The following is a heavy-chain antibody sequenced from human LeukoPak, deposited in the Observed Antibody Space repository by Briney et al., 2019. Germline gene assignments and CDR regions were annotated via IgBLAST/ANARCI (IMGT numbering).Heavy chain of an antibody. Sequence: SPTLSLTCTVSGDSISSYYWSWIRQPPGKRLEWIGCISDSGSTNYNPSLKSRVTISVDTSKSQFSLKLSSVTAADTAVYYCARGRLLEWFDSWGQGTLVSVSS. J-gene: IGHJ5*02. D-gene: IGHD3-3*01. CDR1: GDSISSYY. V-gene: IGHV4-59*01. CDR2: ISDSGST. CDR3: ARGRLLEWFDS.